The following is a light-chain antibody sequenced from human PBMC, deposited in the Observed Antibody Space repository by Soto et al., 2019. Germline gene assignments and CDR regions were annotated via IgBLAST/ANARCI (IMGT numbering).Light chain of an antibody. CDR3: QQYGDSPLT. CDR1: QSVTSNY. V-gene: IGKV3-20*01. J-gene: IGKJ4*01. Sequence: EIVLTQSPGTLSLCPGERATLSCRASQSVTSNYLAWYQQKPGQAPRLLIYGAFNRATGIPARFSGSGAGTDFTLTISRLEPEDFAVYYCQQYGDSPLTFGGGTKVDIK. CDR2: GAF.